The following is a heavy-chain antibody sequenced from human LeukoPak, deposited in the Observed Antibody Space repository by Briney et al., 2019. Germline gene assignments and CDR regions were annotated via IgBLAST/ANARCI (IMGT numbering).Heavy chain of an antibody. CDR1: GFTFGDYA. V-gene: IGHV3-49*04. D-gene: IGHD3-10*01. Sequence: GGSLRLSCTASGFTFGDYAMSWVRQAPGKGLEWVGFIRSKAYGGTTEYAASVKGRFTISRDDSKSIAYLQMNSLKTEDTAVYYCTRVPLYGSGSSFDYWGQGTLVTVSS. CDR3: TRVPLYGSGSSFDY. J-gene: IGHJ4*02. CDR2: IRSKAYGGTT.